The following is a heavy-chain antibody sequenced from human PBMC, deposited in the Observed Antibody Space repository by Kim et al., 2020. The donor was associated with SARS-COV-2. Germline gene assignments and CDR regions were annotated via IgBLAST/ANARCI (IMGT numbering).Heavy chain of an antibody. CDR2: IYYSGST. CDR1: GGSISSYY. CDR3: ARLYNGYRTDY. V-gene: IGHV4-59*08. J-gene: IGHJ4*02. Sequence: SETLSLTCTVSGGSISSYYWSWIRQPPGKGLEWIGYIYYSGSTNYNPSLKSRVTISVDTSKNQFSLKLSSVTAADTAVYYCARLYNGYRTDYWGQGTLVTVSS. D-gene: IGHD5-12*01.